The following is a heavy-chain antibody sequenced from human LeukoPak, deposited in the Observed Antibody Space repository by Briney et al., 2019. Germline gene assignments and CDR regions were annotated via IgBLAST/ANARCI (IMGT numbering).Heavy chain of an antibody. CDR3: ASPPRYDFWSGYYKDY. D-gene: IGHD3-3*01. CDR2: IKQDGSEK. CDR1: GFTFSSYW. J-gene: IGHJ4*02. V-gene: IGHV3-7*01. Sequence: PGGSLRLSCAASGFTFSSYWMSWVRQAPGKGLEWEANIKQDGSEKYYVDSVKGRFTISRDNAKNSLYLQMNSLRAEDTAVYYCASPPRYDFWSGYYKDYWGQGTLVTVSS.